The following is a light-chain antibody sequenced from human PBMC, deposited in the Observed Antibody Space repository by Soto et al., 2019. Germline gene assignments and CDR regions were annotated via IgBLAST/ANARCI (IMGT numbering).Light chain of an antibody. Sequence: EILLTQSPGTLSLSPGERATLSCRASQSVRNSYLAWYQQKPGQAPRLLIYGASGRATGIPDRFSGSGSGTDFMLTISRLEPEDFAVYYCQQYGSSPYTFGQGTKLEI. V-gene: IGKV3-20*01. J-gene: IGKJ2*01. CDR1: QSVRNSY. CDR3: QQYGSSPYT. CDR2: GAS.